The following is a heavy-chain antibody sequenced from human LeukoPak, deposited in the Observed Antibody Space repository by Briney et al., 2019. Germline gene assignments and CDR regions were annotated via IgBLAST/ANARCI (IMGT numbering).Heavy chain of an antibody. D-gene: IGHD6-19*01. CDR1: GFTFSSYA. Sequence: GGSLRLSCAASGFTFSSYAMHWVRQAPGKGLEWVAVTSYDGSNKYYADSVKGRFTISRDNSKNTLYLQMNSLRAEDTAVYYCARETTVAGPGYFDYWGQGTLVTVSS. V-gene: IGHV3-30-3*01. J-gene: IGHJ4*02. CDR2: TSYDGSNK. CDR3: ARETTVAGPGYFDY.